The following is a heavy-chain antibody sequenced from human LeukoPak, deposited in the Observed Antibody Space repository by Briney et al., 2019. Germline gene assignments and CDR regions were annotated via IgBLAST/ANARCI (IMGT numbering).Heavy chain of an antibody. CDR1: GFTFSSYS. V-gene: IGHV3-21*01. D-gene: IGHD2-2*01. CDR2: ISSSSSYI. CDR3: ATSLIVVVPAAKAPSLGLFDY. Sequence: GGSLRLSCAASGFTFSSYSMNWVRQAPGKGLEWVSSISSSSSYIYYADSVKGRFTISRDNAKNSLYLQMNSLRAEDTAVYYCATSLIVVVPAAKAPSLGLFDYWGQGTLVTVSS. J-gene: IGHJ4*02.